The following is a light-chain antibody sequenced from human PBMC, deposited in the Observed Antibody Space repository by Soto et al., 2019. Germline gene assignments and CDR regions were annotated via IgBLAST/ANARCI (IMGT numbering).Light chain of an antibody. CDR3: QQYVHWPPGT. CDR1: QSVSSS. J-gene: IGKJ1*01. Sequence: EIVVTQSPATLSVAPGERVTLSCRASQSVSSSLAWYQQRPGQAPRLLIHDTSTRAAGIAARFSGSGSGTEFTLTISSLQSEDFAVYYCQQYVHWPPGTFGQGTKVDIK. V-gene: IGKV3-15*01. CDR2: DTS.